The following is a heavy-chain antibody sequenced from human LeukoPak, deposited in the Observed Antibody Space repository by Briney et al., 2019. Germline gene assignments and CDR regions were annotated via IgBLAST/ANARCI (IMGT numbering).Heavy chain of an antibody. Sequence: SETLTLTCTVSGGSISSGDYYWSWIHQPPGKGLEWIGYIYYSGSTYYNPSLKSRVTISVDMSKNQFSLKLSSVTAADTAMYYCASAYDRSGYLTGFDPWGQGTLVTVSS. CDR3: ASAYDRSGYLTGFDP. J-gene: IGHJ5*02. CDR1: GGSISSGDYY. D-gene: IGHD3-22*01. V-gene: IGHV4-30-4*01. CDR2: IYYSGST.